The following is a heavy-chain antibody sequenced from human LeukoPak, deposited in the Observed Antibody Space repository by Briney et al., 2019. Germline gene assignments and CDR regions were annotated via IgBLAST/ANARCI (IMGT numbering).Heavy chain of an antibody. CDR1: GGSITNYY. CDR3: ARVSSTVAPWFDP. Sequence: SETLSLTCTVSGGSITNYYWSWIRQPPGKGLEWIGYIHNSGSSSYNPSLRSRATISMEKAKTQFSLKLTSVTPTDTAVYYCARVSSTVAPWFDPWGQGTLVTVSS. D-gene: IGHD1-14*01. CDR2: IHNSGSS. V-gene: IGHV4-59*01. J-gene: IGHJ5*02.